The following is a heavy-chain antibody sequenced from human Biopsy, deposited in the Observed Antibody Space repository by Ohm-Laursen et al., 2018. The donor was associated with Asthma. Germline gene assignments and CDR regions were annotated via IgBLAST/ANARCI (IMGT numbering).Heavy chain of an antibody. CDR1: GFKFDEYT. Sequence: SLRLSCTASGFKFDEYTMHWVRQAPGKGLEWVSGISWNSATIGYADYVEGRFTISRDNAKNSVFLHMDSLRPEDTAFYYCAKVRSDWVITESFDYWGQGVLVTVSS. CDR2: ISWNSATI. CDR3: AKVRSDWVITESFDY. J-gene: IGHJ4*02. V-gene: IGHV3-9*01. D-gene: IGHD3-22*01.